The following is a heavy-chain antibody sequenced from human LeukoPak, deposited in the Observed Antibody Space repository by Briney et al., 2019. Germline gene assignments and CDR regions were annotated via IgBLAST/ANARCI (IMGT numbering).Heavy chain of an antibody. CDR1: GFTFSSYG. D-gene: IGHD3-22*01. J-gene: IGHJ5*02. CDR2: IWYDGSNK. Sequence: GRSLRLSCAASGFTFSSYGMHWVRQAPGKGLGWVAVIWYDGSNKYYADSVKGRFTISRDNSKNTLYLQMNSLRAEDTAVYYCAGTYYYDSSGYYPFDPWGQGTLVTVSS. V-gene: IGHV3-33*01. CDR3: AGTYYYDSSGYYPFDP.